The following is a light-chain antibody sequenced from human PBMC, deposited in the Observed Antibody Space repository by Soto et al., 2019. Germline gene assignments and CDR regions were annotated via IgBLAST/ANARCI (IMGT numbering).Light chain of an antibody. CDR1: QSISSW. J-gene: IGKJ1*01. CDR2: KAT. V-gene: IGKV1-5*03. CDR3: QQYKSYWT. Sequence: DIQMTQSPSTLSASIGDRVTITCRASQSISSWLAWYQQKPGKAPKLLIYKATSSASGVSSRFSGSGSGTVFSLTISSLQPDASATYYCQQYKSYWTFGQGTKVEIK.